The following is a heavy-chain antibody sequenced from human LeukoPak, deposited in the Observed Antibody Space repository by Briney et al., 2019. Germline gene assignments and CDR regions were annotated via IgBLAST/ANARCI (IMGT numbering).Heavy chain of an antibody. J-gene: IGHJ5*02. CDR1: GYTFTGYY. D-gene: IGHD1-26*01. CDR2: INPNSGGT. Sequence: GASVKVSCTASGYTFTGYYMHWVRQAPGQGLEWMGRINPNSGGTNYAQKLQGRVTMTRDTSISTAYMELSRLRSDDTAVYYCARSSGSLPYNWFDPWGQGALVTVSS. CDR3: ARSSGSLPYNWFDP. V-gene: IGHV1-2*06.